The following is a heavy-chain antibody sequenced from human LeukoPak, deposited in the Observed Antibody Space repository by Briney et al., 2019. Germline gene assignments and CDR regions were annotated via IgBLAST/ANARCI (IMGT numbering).Heavy chain of an antibody. V-gene: IGHV1-58*02. Sequence: SVKVSCKASGFTFTSSAMQWVRQARGQRLEWIGWIVVGSGNTNYAQKFQERVTITRDMSTSTAYMELSSLRSEDTAVYYCAAAGYCSSTSCSPSYYYGMDACGKGTTVT. CDR2: IVVGSGNT. CDR1: GFTFTSSA. CDR3: AAAGYCSSTSCSPSYYYGMDA. J-gene: IGHJ6*04. D-gene: IGHD2-2*01.